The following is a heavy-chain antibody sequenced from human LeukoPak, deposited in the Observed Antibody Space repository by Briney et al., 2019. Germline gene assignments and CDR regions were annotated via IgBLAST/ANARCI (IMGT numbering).Heavy chain of an antibody. V-gene: IGHV1-2*02. CDR3: AREMVATGYFVY. Sequence: GASVKVSCKASGYTYTGYQMRWVRQAPGQGLEWMGWINPNSGGTNYAQKFQGRVTMTRDTSISTAYMELSRLRSDDTAVYYCAREMVATGYFVYWGQGTLVTVSS. CDR1: GYTYTGYQ. CDR2: INPNSGGT. D-gene: IGHD5-12*01. J-gene: IGHJ4*02.